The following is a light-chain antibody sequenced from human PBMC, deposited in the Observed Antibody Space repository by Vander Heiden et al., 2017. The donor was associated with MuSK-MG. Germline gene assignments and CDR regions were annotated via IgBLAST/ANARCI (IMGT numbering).Light chain of an antibody. V-gene: IGKV4-1*01. CDR3: QHYYGGLAS. Sequence: DIVMTQSPDSLPVSLGERATINCKSSQSVLSTSNNENYLAWYQHKPGQPPRLLISRASTRESGVPDRFSGSGSGTEFTLTISSLQAEDVAVYYCQHYYGGLASFAPGT. CDR2: RAS. J-gene: IGKJ3*01. CDR1: QSVLSTSNNENY.